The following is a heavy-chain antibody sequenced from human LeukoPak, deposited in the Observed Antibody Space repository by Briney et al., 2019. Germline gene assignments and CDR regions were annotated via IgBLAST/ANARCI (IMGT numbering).Heavy chain of an antibody. CDR3: ARRGYSYGYRFDY. V-gene: IGHV4-34*01. J-gene: IGHJ4*02. CDR1: GGSFSGYY. D-gene: IGHD5-18*01. Sequence: SETLSLTCAVYGGSFSGYYWSWIRQPPGKGLEWIGEINHSGSTNYNPSLKSRVTISVDTSKNQFSLKLSSVTAADTAVYYCARRGYSYGYRFDYWGQGTLVTVSS. CDR2: INHSGST.